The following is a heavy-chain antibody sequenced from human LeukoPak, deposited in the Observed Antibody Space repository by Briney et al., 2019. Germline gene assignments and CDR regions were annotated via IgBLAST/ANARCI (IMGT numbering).Heavy chain of an antibody. CDR2: IIPISGTT. CDR1: GGTFTSYA. Sequence: SVKVSCKTSGGTFTSYAITWVRQAPGQGLERMGKIIPISGTTNYAQKFQGRVTFTADEFTSTVYMELSSLRSEDTALYYCARKLRLGGNWFDPWGQGTLVTVSS. D-gene: IGHD1-26*01. CDR3: ARKLRLGGNWFDP. J-gene: IGHJ5*02. V-gene: IGHV1-69*13.